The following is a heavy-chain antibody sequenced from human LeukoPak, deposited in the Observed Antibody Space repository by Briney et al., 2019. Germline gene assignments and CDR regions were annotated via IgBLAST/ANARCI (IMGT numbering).Heavy chain of an antibody. V-gene: IGHV1-18*01. CDR2: ISAYNGNT. CDR3: ARVLGYSGYPTYFHY. J-gene: IGHJ4*02. D-gene: IGHD5-12*01. CDR1: GYTFTSYG. Sequence: ASVEVPCKASGYTFTSYGISWVRQAPGQGLEWMGWISAYNGNTNYAQKLQGRVTMTTDTSTSTAYMELRSLRSDDTAVYYCARVLGYSGYPTYFHYWAQGTLVTVSS.